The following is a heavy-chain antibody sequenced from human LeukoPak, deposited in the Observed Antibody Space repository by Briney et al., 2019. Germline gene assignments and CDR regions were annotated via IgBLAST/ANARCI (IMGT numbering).Heavy chain of an antibody. CDR3: ARGRPEAPGDYGNLDY. Sequence: SVKVSCKAVGYTFNDYGVSWVRQAPGQRLEWMGWINAGNGNTKYSQKFQGRVTITRDTSASTAYMELSSLRSEDTAVYYCARGRPEAPGDYGNLDYWGQGTLVTVSS. CDR2: INAGNGNT. D-gene: IGHD4-17*01. J-gene: IGHJ4*02. CDR1: GYTFNDYG. V-gene: IGHV1-3*01.